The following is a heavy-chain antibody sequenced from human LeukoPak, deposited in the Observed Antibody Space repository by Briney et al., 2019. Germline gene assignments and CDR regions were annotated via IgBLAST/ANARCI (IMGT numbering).Heavy chain of an antibody. Sequence: SETLSLTCAVSGYSIRSGYYWGWIRQPPGKGLEWIGSIYHSGSTFYNLSLKSRVTISVDTSKNQFSLNLSSVTAADTDVYYCAREGEAVGFYWGQEILVIVSS. D-gene: IGHD6-19*01. CDR3: AREGEAVGFY. CDR1: GYSIRSGYY. J-gene: IGHJ4*02. CDR2: IYHSGST. V-gene: IGHV4-38-2*02.